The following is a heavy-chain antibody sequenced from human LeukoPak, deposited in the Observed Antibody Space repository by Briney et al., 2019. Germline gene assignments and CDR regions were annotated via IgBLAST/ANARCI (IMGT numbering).Heavy chain of an antibody. V-gene: IGHV3-30*02. CDR1: GFTFSSYG. CDR3: AKEYDYSSGWYVPFLFDY. J-gene: IGHJ4*02. CDR2: IRYDGSNK. Sequence: GGSLRLSCAASGFTFSSYGMHWVRQAPGKGLEWVAFIRYDGSNKYYADSVKGRFTISRDNSKNTLYLQMNSLRAEDTAVYYCAKEYDYSSGWYVPFLFDYWGQGTLVTVSS. D-gene: IGHD6-19*01.